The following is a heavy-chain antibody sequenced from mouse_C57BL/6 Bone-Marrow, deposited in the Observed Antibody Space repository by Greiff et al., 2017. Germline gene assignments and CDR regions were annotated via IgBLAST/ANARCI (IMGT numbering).Heavy chain of an antibody. CDR2: IYPGGGYT. D-gene: IGHD4-1*02. Sequence: QVQLQQSGAELVRPGTSVKMSCKASGSTFTNYWIGWAKQRPGHGLEWIGDIYPGGGYTNYNEKFKGKATLTADKSSSTAYMQFSSLTSEDSAIYYCARRGQLDWYFDVWGTGTTVTVSS. V-gene: IGHV1-63*01. CDR3: ARRGQLDWYFDV. CDR1: GSTFTNYW. J-gene: IGHJ1*03.